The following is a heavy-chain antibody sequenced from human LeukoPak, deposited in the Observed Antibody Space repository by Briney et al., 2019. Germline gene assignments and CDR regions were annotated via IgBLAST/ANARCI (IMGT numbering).Heavy chain of an antibody. Sequence: PGGSLRLSCAASGFTFSSYSMNWVRQAPGKGLEWVAVISYDGSNKYYADSVKGRFTISRDNSKNTLYLQMNSLRAEDTAVYYCASPGRTTWYYWGQGTLVTVSS. CDR1: GFTFSSYS. D-gene: IGHD4-17*01. CDR3: ASPGRTTWYY. CDR2: ISYDGSNK. V-gene: IGHV3-30*03. J-gene: IGHJ4*02.